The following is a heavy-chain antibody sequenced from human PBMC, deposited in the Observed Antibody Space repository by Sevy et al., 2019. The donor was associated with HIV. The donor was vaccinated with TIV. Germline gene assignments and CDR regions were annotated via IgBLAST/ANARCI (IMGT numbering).Heavy chain of an antibody. CDR3: ARAIAVASNWYFDL. CDR2: IYYSGGT. V-gene: IGHV4-30-4*01. Sequence: SETLSLTCTVSGGSISSGDYYWSWIRQPPGKGLEWIGYIYYSGGTYYNPSLKSRVTISVDTSKNQFSLKLSSVTAADTAVYYCARAIAVASNWYFDLWGRGTLVTVSS. D-gene: IGHD6-19*01. J-gene: IGHJ2*01. CDR1: GGSISSGDYY.